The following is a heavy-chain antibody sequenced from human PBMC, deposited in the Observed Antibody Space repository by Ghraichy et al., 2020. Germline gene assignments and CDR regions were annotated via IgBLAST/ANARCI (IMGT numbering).Heavy chain of an antibody. V-gene: IGHV3-7*01. Sequence: GGSLRLSCAASGFTFSIYWMTWVRQAPGKGLEWVAKINQDGSEKYFVDSVKGRFTISRDNAKNSLYLQMNSLRAEDTTVYYCARGGRSGGTNLNYWGQGSLFTVSS. D-gene: IGHD2-8*01. CDR1: GFTFSIYW. CDR2: INQDGSEK. J-gene: IGHJ4*02. CDR3: ARGGRSGGTNLNY.